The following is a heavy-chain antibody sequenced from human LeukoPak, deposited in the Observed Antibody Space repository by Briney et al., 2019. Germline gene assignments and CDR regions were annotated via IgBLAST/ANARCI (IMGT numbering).Heavy chain of an antibody. D-gene: IGHD1-26*01. CDR3: AKEGSSGSYFLWTVSAYFVY. CDR2: ISYDGSNK. CDR1: GFTFSSYG. V-gene: IGHV3-30*18. J-gene: IGHJ4*02. Sequence: GGSLRLSCAASGFTFSSYGMHWVRQAPGKGLEWVAVISYDGSNKYYADSVKGRFTISRDNSKNTLYLQMNNLRAEDTAVYYCAKEGSSGSYFLWTVSAYFVYWCQGTLSPSPQ.